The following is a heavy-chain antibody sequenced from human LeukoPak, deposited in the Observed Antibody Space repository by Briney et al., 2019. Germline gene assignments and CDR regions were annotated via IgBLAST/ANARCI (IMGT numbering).Heavy chain of an antibody. CDR3: AAAYSSSSDYGMDV. CDR2: IVVGSGNT. J-gene: IGHJ6*02. CDR1: GFTFTSSA. D-gene: IGHD6-6*01. V-gene: IGHV1-58*02. Sequence: SVKVSCKASGFTFTSSAMQWVRQARGQRLEWIGWIVVGSGNTNYAQKFQERGTITRDMSTNTAYMELSSLRSEDTAVYYCAAAYSSSSDYGMDVWGQGTTVTVSS.